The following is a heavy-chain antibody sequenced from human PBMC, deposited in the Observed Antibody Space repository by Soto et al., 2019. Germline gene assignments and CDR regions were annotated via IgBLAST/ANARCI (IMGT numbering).Heavy chain of an antibody. D-gene: IGHD6-13*01. Sequence: QLVQSGGGMVQPGRSLRLSCAASGFTFSNYGMHWVRQAPGKGLDWVAVIWCDGKNEHYADSVKGRFTISRDNSENILYLQMNSLRAEDTAVYYCARGVGAAGLAYDDHWGQGTLVTGSS. CDR2: IWCDGKNE. CDR1: GFTFSNYG. CDR3: ARGVGAAGLAYDDH. V-gene: IGHV3-33*01. J-gene: IGHJ4*03.